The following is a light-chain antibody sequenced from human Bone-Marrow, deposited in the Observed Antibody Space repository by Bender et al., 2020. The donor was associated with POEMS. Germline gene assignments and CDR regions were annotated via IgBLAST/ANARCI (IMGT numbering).Light chain of an antibody. Sequence: QSVLTQPPSASGTPGQSVTISCSGTSSNFGNNAANWYQHVPGTAPKLLIYSNNQRPSGVPDRFSASTSGTSASLAISGLHSDDEADYYCSSWDDSLNGWVFGGGSELRVL. CDR2: SNN. CDR3: SSWDDSLNGWV. V-gene: IGLV1-44*01. J-gene: IGLJ3*02. CDR1: SSNFGNNA.